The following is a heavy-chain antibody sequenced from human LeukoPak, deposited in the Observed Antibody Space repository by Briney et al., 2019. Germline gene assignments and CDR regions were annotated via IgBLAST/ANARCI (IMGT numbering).Heavy chain of an antibody. Sequence: ASVNVSCKVSGYTLTELSMHWVRRAPGKGLEWMGGFDPEDGETIYAQKFQGRVTMTEDTSTDTAYMELSSLRSEDTAVYYCATDLRYSSSLGANWGQGTLVTVSS. V-gene: IGHV1-24*01. CDR1: GYTLTELS. CDR2: FDPEDGET. CDR3: ATDLRYSSSLGAN. D-gene: IGHD6-13*01. J-gene: IGHJ4*02.